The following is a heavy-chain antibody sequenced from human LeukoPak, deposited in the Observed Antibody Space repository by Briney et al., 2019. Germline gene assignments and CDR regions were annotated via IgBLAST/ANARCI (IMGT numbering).Heavy chain of an antibody. CDR2: ISGSGDTT. Sequence: GGSLRLSCAGSGFTFGIFSKFATSWVRQAPGKGLEWVCVISGSGDTTYYADSVRGRFTISRDNSKDTLYLQMNSLRAEDTAVYYCASGRITGWYYFDNWGQGTLVTVSS. CDR1: GFTFGIFSKFA. V-gene: IGHV3-23*01. J-gene: IGHJ4*02. D-gene: IGHD3-16*01. CDR3: ASGRITGWYYFDN.